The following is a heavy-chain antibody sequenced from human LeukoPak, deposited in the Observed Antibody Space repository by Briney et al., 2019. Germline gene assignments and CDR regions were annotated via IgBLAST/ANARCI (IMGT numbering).Heavy chain of an antibody. V-gene: IGHV4-39*07. CDR2: IYYSGSS. J-gene: IGHJ4*02. CDR3: ARVVEDYDILTGYSDPYDY. CDR1: GGSISSSSYY. Sequence: SETLSLTCTVSGGSISSSSYYWGWIRQPPGKGLEWIGYIYYSGSSYYNPSLKSRVTISVDTSKNQFSLKLSSVTAADTTVYYCARVVEDYDILTGYSDPYDYWGQGTLVTVSS. D-gene: IGHD3-9*01.